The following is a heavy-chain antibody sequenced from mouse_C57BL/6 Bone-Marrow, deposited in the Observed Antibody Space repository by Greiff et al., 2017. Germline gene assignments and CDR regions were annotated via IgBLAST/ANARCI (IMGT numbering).Heavy chain of an antibody. D-gene: IGHD1-1*01. J-gene: IGHJ4*01. CDR1: GFTFSSYG. CDR3: ASPITTVVATDAMDY. Sequence: EVKLVESGGDLVKPGGSLKLSCAASGFTFSSYGMSWVRQTPDKRLEWVATISSGGSYTYYPDSVKGRFTISRDNAKNTLYLQMSSLKSEDTAMYYCASPITTVVATDAMDYWGQGTSVTVSS. CDR2: ISSGGSYT. V-gene: IGHV5-6*01.